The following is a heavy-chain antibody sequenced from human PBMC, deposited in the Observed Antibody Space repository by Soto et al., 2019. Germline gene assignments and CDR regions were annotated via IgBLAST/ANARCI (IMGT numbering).Heavy chain of an antibody. Sequence: PGESLKISCKGSGYSFTSYWIGWVRQMPGKGLEWMGIIYPGDSDTRYSPSFQGQVTLSADKSISTAYLQWSSLKASDTAMYYCARGRGYCSSSSCYWWFDPWGQGTMVTVSS. J-gene: IGHJ5*01. D-gene: IGHD2-2*01. CDR1: GYSFTSYW. CDR2: IYPGDSDT. V-gene: IGHV5-51*01. CDR3: ARGRGYCSSSSCYWWFDP.